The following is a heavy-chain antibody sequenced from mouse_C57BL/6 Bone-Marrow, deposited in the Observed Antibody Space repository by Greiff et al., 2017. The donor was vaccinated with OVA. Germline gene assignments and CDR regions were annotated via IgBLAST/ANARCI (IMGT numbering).Heavy chain of an antibody. CDR1: GYTFTNYY. Sequence: VQLEESGPELVKPGASVKISCKASGYTFTNYYINWVKQRPGQGLEWIGWIFPGSGSTYYNEKFKGKATLTVDKSSSTAYMWLSSLTSEDSAVYFCDREDYYSSSPFAYWGQGTLVTVSA. J-gene: IGHJ3*01. CDR2: IFPGSGST. D-gene: IGHD1-1*01. CDR3: DREDYYSSSPFAY. V-gene: IGHV1-75*01.